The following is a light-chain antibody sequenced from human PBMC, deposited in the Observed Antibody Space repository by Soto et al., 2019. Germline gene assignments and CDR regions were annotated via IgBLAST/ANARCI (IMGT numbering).Light chain of an antibody. CDR2: SDD. CDR1: SSNIGSNY. V-gene: IGLV1-44*01. Sequence: QSVLTQPPSASGTPGQRVTISCSGSSSNIGSNYVNWYQHLPGTAPKLLIYSDDQRPSGVPDRFSGSKSGTSASLAISGLQSEDEGDYFCAAWSDNPNGPGYVFGTGTKVTGL. CDR3: AAWSDNPNGPGYV. J-gene: IGLJ1*01.